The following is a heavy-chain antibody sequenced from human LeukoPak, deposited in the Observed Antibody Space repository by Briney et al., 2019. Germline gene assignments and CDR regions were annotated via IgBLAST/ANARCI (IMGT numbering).Heavy chain of an antibody. J-gene: IGHJ5*02. CDR2: ISAYNGNT. CDR3: ARDKSDSGSYYRFDP. V-gene: IGHV1-18*01. CDR1: GYTFTSYG. D-gene: IGHD1-26*01. Sequence: ASVKVSCKASGYTFTSYGISWVRQAPGQGLEWMGWISAYNGNTNYAQKLQGRVTITTDTSTSTAYMELRSLRSDDTAVYYCARDKSDSGSYYRFDPWGQGTLVTVSS.